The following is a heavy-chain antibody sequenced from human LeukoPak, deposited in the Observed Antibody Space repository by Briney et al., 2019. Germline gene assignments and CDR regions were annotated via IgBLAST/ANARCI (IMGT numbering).Heavy chain of an antibody. V-gene: IGHV5-51*01. Sequence: GESLKISCKGSGHRFATYWIGWVRQMPGKGLEWMGIIDAGDSDTRYSPSFQGQVTISVDKSIRTAYLQWSSLKASDTAMYYCVTAGHFDYWGQGTLVTVSS. CDR2: IDAGDSDT. D-gene: IGHD6-13*01. J-gene: IGHJ4*02. CDR1: GHRFATYW. CDR3: VTAGHFDY.